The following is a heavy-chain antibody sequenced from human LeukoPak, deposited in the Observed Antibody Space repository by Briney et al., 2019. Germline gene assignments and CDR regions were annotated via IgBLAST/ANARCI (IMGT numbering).Heavy chain of an antibody. Sequence: GGSLRLSCAASGFTFSSYAMSWVRQAPGKGLEWVANIKQDGSEKYYVDSVKGRFTISRDNAKNSLYLQMNSLRAEDTAVYYCARHASGSCYYYYYMDVWGKGTTVTISS. J-gene: IGHJ6*03. CDR1: GFTFSSYA. V-gene: IGHV3-7*01. CDR3: ARHASGSCYYYYYMDV. CDR2: IKQDGSEK. D-gene: IGHD1-26*01.